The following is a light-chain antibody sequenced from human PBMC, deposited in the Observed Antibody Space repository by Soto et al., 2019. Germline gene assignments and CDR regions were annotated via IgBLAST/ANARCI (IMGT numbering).Light chain of an antibody. CDR2: KAS. V-gene: IGKV1-5*03. CDR1: QSISSW. J-gene: IGKJ4*01. CDR3: QQANSFPLT. Sequence: DIQMTQSPSTLSASVGDRVTITCRASQSISSWLAWYQQRPGKAPKLLIHKASNLESGVPSRFSGSGSGTDFTLTISSLQPEDFATYYCQQANSFPLTFGGGTKVDIK.